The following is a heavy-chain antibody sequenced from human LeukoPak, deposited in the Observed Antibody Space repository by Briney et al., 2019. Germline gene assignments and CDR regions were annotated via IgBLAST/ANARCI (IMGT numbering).Heavy chain of an antibody. V-gene: IGHV4-59*01. CDR3: ARARPLNCGGDCYRSHPSSDAFDI. CDR1: GGSISSYY. CDR2: IYYSGST. D-gene: IGHD2-21*02. Sequence: SETLSLTCTVSGGSISSYYWSWIRQPPGKGLEWIGYIYYSGSTNYSPSLKSRVTISVDTSKNQFSLKLSSVTAADTAVYYCARARPLNCGGDCYRSHPSSDAFDIWGQGTMVTVSS. J-gene: IGHJ3*02.